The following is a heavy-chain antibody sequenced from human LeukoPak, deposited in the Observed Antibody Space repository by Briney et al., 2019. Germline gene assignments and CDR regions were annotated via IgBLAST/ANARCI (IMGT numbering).Heavy chain of an antibody. Sequence: PGGSLRLSCAASGFTFSSYSMNWVRQAPGKGLEWVAFISSSSAYISYADSVKGRFTISRDNAKNSLYLQMNNLRAEDTAVYYCAKKMDGAFDIWGQGTMVTVSS. CDR2: ISSSSAYI. D-gene: IGHD5-24*01. V-gene: IGHV3-21*01. CDR1: GFTFSSYS. J-gene: IGHJ3*02. CDR3: AKKMDGAFDI.